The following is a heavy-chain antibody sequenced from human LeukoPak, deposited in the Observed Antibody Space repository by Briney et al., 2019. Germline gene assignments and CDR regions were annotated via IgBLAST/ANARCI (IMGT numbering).Heavy chain of an antibody. J-gene: IGHJ6*03. V-gene: IGHV3-53*01. CDR1: GFTVSSNY. Sequence: GGSLRLSCAASGFTVSSNYMSWVRRAPGKGREGFSVIYSGGSTYYADSVKGRFTISRDNSKNTLYLQMNSLRAEDTAVYYCARDHRYYYYMDVWGKGTTVTVSS. D-gene: IGHD1-14*01. CDR2: IYSGGST. CDR3: ARDHRYYYYMDV.